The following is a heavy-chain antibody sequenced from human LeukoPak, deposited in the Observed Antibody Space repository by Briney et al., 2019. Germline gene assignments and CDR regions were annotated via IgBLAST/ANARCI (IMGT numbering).Heavy chain of an antibody. D-gene: IGHD3-10*01. V-gene: IGHV1-18*01. CDR1: GYTFTSYG. CDR2: ISAYNGNT. Sequence: ASVKVSCKASGYTFTSYGISWVRQAPGQGLEWMGWISAYNGNTNYAQKLQGRVTMTTDTSTSTAYMELRSLRSDDTAVYYCAGGVTMVRRVIPFDYWGQGTLVTVSS. J-gene: IGHJ4*02. CDR3: AGGVTMVRRVIPFDY.